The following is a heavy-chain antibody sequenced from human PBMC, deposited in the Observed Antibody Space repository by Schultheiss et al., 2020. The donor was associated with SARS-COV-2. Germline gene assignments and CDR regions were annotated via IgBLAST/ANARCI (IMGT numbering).Heavy chain of an antibody. V-gene: IGHV5-51*01. CDR3: ARHNERGGGHSGWFKF. Sequence: GESLKISCKGSGYRFSDYWIGWVRQMPGKGLEWMGIIYPADSDTRYSPSFQGQVTISADKSISTAFLHWSSLKASDTAMYYCARHNERGGGHSGWFKFWGRGTLVTVSS. D-gene: IGHD6-19*01. CDR1: GYRFSDYW. J-gene: IGHJ5*01. CDR2: IYPADSDT.